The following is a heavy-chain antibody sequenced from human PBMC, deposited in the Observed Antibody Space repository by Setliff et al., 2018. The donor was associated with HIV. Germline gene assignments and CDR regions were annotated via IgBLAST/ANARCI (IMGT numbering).Heavy chain of an antibody. D-gene: IGHD6-13*01. J-gene: IGHJ4*02. V-gene: IGHV4-4*02. Sequence: SETLSLTCAVSGGSISSSNWWSWVRQPPGKGLEWIGEIYHSGSTNYNPSLKSRVTISVDKSKNQFSLKLSSVTAADTAVYYCAKSSSSWGYFDYWGQGTLVTVPQ. CDR1: GGSISSSNW. CDR3: AKSSSSWGYFDY. CDR2: IYHSGST.